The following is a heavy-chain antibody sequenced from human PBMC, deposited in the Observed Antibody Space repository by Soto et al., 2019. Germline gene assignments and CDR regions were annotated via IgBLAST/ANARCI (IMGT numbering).Heavy chain of an antibody. J-gene: IGHJ4*02. CDR2: VYYRGRS. Sequence: PSEAPSLTCTVSVGSVSNSTYYWGWIRQSPGKGLEWIGSVYYRGRSYSTSSVKSRVTISVDTSKNQFSLNLNSVTASDTAVYYCVSQRTSVLTQAYFDYWGPGALVTVSS. CDR1: VGSVSNSTYY. D-gene: IGHD2-8*01. CDR3: VSQRTSVLTQAYFDY. V-gene: IGHV4-39*01.